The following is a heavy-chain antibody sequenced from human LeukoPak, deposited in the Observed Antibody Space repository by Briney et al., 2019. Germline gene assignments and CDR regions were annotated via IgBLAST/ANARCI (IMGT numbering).Heavy chain of an antibody. V-gene: IGHV1-18*01. CDR2: IRAYNGNT. J-gene: IGHJ4*02. CDR1: GYTFTSYG. Sequence: ASVKVSRKASGYTFTSYGNSWVRQAPGQGLEGVGWIRAYNGNTNYAQKLQGRVTMTTDTSTSTAYVELRSLRSDDTAVYYWARVDENSSSSPAFDYWGQGTLVTVSS. CDR3: ARVDENSSSSPAFDY. D-gene: IGHD6-6*01.